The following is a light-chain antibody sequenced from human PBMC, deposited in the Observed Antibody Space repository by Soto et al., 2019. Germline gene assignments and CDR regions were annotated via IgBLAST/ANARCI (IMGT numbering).Light chain of an antibody. J-gene: IGKJ4*01. V-gene: IGKV3-20*01. CDR1: QSVTRSY. Sequence: EGVLTQSPVTLSLSPGERATLSCRASQSVTRSYLAWYQQKPGQAPRLLIYDASSRATGIPDRFSGGGSGTEFTLTISRLEPEDFAVYYCQQFSSSPLTFGGGTKVDIK. CDR2: DAS. CDR3: QQFSSSPLT.